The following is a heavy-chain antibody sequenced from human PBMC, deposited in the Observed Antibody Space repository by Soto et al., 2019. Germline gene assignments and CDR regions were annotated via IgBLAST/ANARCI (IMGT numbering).Heavy chain of an antibody. CDR1: EGSSRGIGCC. CDR2: IYYSGST. Sequence: SQTLCLRWSVAEGSSRGIGCCWSWIRQPPGKGLEWIGSIYYSGSTNYNPSLKSRVTISVDTSKNQFSLKLSSVTAADTAVYYCATGPAYGDSPSYSACRGQGTSVTVSS. CDR3: ATGPAYGDSPSYSAC. J-gene: IGHJ4*02. D-gene: IGHD4-17*01. V-gene: IGHV4-39*07.